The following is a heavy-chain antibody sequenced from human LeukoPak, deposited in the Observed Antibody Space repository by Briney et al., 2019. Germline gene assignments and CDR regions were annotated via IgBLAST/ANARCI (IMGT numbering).Heavy chain of an antibody. CDR3: ARVTYGSGTYGAFDY. J-gene: IGHJ4*02. CDR1: GFTFSNYA. Sequence: GGSLRLSCAASGFTFSNYAMHWVRQAPGKGLEWVAFIRSDGNNKYYADSVKGRFTISRDNSKNTLYLQMNSLRAEDTAVYYCARVTYGSGTYGAFDYWGQGTLVTVSS. D-gene: IGHD3-10*01. V-gene: IGHV3-30*02. CDR2: IRSDGNNK.